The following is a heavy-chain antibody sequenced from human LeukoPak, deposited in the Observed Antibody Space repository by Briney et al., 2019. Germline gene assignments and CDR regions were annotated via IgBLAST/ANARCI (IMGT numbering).Heavy chain of an antibody. J-gene: IGHJ4*02. V-gene: IGHV4-61*02. Sequence: SETLSLTCTVSGGSISSGNYYWTWIRQPAGKGLEWIGRIYASGSTNYNPSLKSRVTISVDTSKNHFSLKLTSVTAADTAVYYCARDISRWNELDSWGQGTLVTVSS. CDR2: IYASGST. D-gene: IGHD1-1*01. CDR3: ARDISRWNELDS. CDR1: GGSISSGNYY.